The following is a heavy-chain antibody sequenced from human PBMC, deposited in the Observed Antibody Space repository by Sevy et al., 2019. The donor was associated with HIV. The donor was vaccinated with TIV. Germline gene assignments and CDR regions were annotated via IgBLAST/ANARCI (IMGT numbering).Heavy chain of an antibody. CDR3: ATDLKMVQLWFQNFDY. Sequence: ASVKVSCKVSGYTLTELSMHWVRQAPGKGLEWMGGFDPEDGETIYAQKFQGRVTMTEDTSTDTAYMELISLRSEDTAVYYCATDLKMVQLWFQNFDYWGQGTLVTVSS. J-gene: IGHJ4*02. V-gene: IGHV1-24*01. D-gene: IGHD5-18*01. CDR2: FDPEDGET. CDR1: GYTLTELS.